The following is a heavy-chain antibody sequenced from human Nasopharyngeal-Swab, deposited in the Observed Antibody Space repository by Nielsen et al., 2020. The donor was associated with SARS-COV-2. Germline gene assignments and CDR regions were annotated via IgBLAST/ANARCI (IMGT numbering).Heavy chain of an antibody. Sequence: GGSLRLSCQGSGSTFSSYWIARVRQMPGKGLEWMGMIYPSDSDTRYSPYFQGQVTMSVDKSINTAYLHWSSLKASDTAMYYCARHGGFCSSTNCYGGWFDPWGQGTQVIVSS. CDR1: GSTFSSYW. D-gene: IGHD2-2*01. V-gene: IGHV5-51*01. CDR2: IYPSDSDT. J-gene: IGHJ5*02. CDR3: ARHGGFCSSTNCYGGWFDP.